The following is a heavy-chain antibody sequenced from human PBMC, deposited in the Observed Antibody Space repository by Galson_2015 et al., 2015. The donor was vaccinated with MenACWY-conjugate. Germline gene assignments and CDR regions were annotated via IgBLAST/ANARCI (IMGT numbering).Heavy chain of an antibody. CDR3: TRLCTTTRCTPSNYFYYMDV. CDR1: GFTFGDYG. J-gene: IGHJ6*03. V-gene: IGHV3-49*04. Sequence: SLRLSCAASGFTFGDYGMNWVRQAPGKGLEWVGFIRSKAYGETTDYAASVRGRFTISRDDSSSITYLQMNRLKTEDPAIYYCTRLCTTTRCTPSNYFYYMDVWGLGTTVTVSS. D-gene: IGHD2-2*01. CDR2: IRSKAYGETT.